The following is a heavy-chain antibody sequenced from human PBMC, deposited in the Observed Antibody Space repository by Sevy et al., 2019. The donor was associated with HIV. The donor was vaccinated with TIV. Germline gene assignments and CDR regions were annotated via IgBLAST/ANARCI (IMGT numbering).Heavy chain of an antibody. CDR3: AREGCTKPHDY. Sequence: GESLTISCAASGFTFSKYSMSWVRQPPGKGLEWVSTLSFGCGEINYADSVKGRFTISRDNSKSSVYLQMNNLRPEDTAVYYGAREGCTKPHDYWGQGTLVTVSS. V-gene: IGHV3-23*01. D-gene: IGHD2-8*01. CDR1: GFTFSKYS. J-gene: IGHJ4*02. CDR2: LSFGCGEI.